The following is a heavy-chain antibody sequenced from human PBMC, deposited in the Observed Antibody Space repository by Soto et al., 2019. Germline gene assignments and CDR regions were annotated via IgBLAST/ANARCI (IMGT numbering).Heavy chain of an antibody. CDR1: GFTFSTYG. V-gene: IGHV3-33*06. D-gene: IGHD6-13*01. CDR2: IWYDGSDK. Sequence: GGSLRLSCAASGFTFSTYGMHWVRQAPGKGLEWVAVIWYDGSDKYYADSVKGRFTISRDNSKNTLCLQMNSLRAEDTALYYCAKDLSNTLDGMDVWGQGTTVTVSS. CDR3: AKDLSNTLDGMDV. J-gene: IGHJ6*02.